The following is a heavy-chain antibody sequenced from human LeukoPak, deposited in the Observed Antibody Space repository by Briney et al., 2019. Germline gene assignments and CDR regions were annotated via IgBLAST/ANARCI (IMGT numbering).Heavy chain of an antibody. CDR1: GYTFTGYY. CDR2: INPKSDGT. V-gene: IGHV1-2*02. J-gene: IGHJ4*02. CDR3: ARRPYYSYGYPFDY. D-gene: IGHD5-18*01. Sequence: ASVKVSCKASGYTFTGYYIHWVRQAPGQKLEWMGWINPKSDGTNYAQKFQGRVTMTRDSSISTVYMELSRLRSDDTAVYYCARRPYYSYGYPFDYWGQGTLVTVSS.